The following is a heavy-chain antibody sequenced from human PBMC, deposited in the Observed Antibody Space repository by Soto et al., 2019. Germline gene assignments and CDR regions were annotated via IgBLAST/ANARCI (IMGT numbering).Heavy chain of an antibody. CDR2: ISGSGGST. D-gene: IGHD2-2*01. CDR3: AKDADIVVVPAAIGSWFDP. V-gene: IGHV3-23*01. CDR1: GFTFSSYA. Sequence: GGSLRLSCAASGFTFSSYAMSWVRQAPGKGLEWVSAISGSGGSTYYADSVKGRFTISRDNSKNTLYLQMNSLRAEDTAVYYCAKDADIVVVPAAIGSWFDPWGQGTLVTV. J-gene: IGHJ5*02.